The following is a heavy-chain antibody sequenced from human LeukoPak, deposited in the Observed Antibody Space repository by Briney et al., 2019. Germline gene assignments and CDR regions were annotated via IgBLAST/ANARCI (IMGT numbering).Heavy chain of an antibody. CDR1: GYTFTGYY. CDR3: ARDPARYCSGGSCYSYYYYYYMDV. V-gene: IGHV1-2*02. D-gene: IGHD2-15*01. CDR2: INPNSGGT. J-gene: IGHJ6*03. Sequence: GASVKVSCKASGYTFTGYYMHWVRQAPGQGLEWMGWINPNSGGTNYAQKFQGRVTMTRDTSISTAYMELSRLRSDDTAVYYCARDPARYCSGGSCYSYYYYYYMDVWGKGTTVTVSS.